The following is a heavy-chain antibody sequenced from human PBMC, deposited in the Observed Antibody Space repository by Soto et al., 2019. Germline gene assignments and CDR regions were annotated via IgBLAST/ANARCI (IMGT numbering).Heavy chain of an antibody. CDR3: ASLQAGRRYSYASLSY. J-gene: IGHJ4*02. V-gene: IGHV4-4*02. D-gene: IGHD5-18*01. CDR2: IYRSGTS. CDR1: GGTISSDAW. Sequence: QVQLRESGPGLVKPSGTLSLTCAVSGGTISSDAWWTWVRRAPGRGLEWIGEIYRSGTSNYNPSLKSRVTLSVDKSSNQFSLRLISVTAADTAVYYCASLQAGRRYSYASLSYWGQGTLVTVSS.